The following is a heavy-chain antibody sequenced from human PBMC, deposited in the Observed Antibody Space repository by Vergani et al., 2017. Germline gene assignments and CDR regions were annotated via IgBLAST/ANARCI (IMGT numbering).Heavy chain of an antibody. CDR1: GYTFTSYG. Sequence: QVQLVQSGAEVKKPGASVKVSCKASGYTFTSYGISWVRQAPGQGLEWMGWISACNGNTNYAQKLQGRVTMTTDTSTSKAYMALRSLRSDDTAVYYCARLYSSSLYFDYWGQGTLVTVSS. J-gene: IGHJ4*02. D-gene: IGHD6-13*01. CDR3: ARLYSSSLYFDY. V-gene: IGHV1-18*01. CDR2: ISACNGNT.